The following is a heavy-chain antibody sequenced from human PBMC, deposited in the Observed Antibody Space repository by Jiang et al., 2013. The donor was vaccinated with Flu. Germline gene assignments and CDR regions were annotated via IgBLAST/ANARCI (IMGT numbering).Heavy chain of an antibody. J-gene: IGHJ5*02. V-gene: IGHV4-39*01. CDR1: GASIRTTSHY. CDR3: ARRLGGGDTWFDP. D-gene: IGHD2-21*01. CDR2: IYSGGDT. Sequence: GPGLVKPSETLSLTRTVSGASIRTTSHYWGWIRQPPGKGLEWIGNIYSGGDTYYNVSLKSRVAISLDTSRNQFSLKLRSVTAADTAMYYCARRLGGGDTWFDPWGQGTLVTVSS.